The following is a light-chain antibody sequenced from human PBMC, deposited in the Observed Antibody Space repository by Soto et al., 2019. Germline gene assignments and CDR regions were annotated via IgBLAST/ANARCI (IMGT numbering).Light chain of an antibody. J-gene: IGLJ1*01. CDR1: SSNIGGNS. V-gene: IGLV1-51*01. CDR3: GSWDSSLSAYV. Sequence: QSVLTQPPPVSAAPGQKVTISCSGSSSNIGGNSVSWYQQLPGTAPKLLIDDDNKRPSGIPDRFSGSKSGTSATLGITGFQTGDEADYYCGSWDSSLSAYVFGTGTKVTV. CDR2: DDN.